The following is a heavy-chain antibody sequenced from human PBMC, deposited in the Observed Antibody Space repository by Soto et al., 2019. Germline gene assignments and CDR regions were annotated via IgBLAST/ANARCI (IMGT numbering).Heavy chain of an antibody. V-gene: IGHV4-4*02. J-gene: IGHJ3*01. CDR2: IFHSGDT. CDR3: AYSTGWYRHDV. D-gene: IGHD6-19*01. Sequence: QVQLQESGPGLVKPSGTLSLTCAVSGDSISNSRWWTWVRQPPGKGLEWIGDIFHSGDTNYNPSRKSGVFISVDKSQNQFSLKVSSVTAADTAVYYCAYSTGWYRHDVWGQGTLVTVSS. CDR1: GDSISNSRW.